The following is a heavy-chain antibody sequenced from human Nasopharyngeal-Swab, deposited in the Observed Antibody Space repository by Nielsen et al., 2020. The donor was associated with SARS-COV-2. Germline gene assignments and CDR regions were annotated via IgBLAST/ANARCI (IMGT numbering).Heavy chain of an antibody. CDR3: AREDMGYFDY. Sequence: ASVRVSCKASGYPFTAYYLHWVRQAPGQGLEWMGWMNPKSGDTNYAQKFQGWVTMTRDTSISTAYMELTTLKSDDTAVYYCAREDMGYFDYWGQGTLVTVSS. CDR2: MNPKSGDT. CDR1: GYPFTAYY. V-gene: IGHV1-2*04. J-gene: IGHJ4*02.